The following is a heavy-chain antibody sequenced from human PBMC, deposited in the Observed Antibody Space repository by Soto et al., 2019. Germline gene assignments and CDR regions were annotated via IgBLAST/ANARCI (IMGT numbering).Heavy chain of an antibody. J-gene: IGHJ6*02. Sequence: PGGSLRLSCAASGFPFSRYEMNWVRQAPGKGLEWISYISESGTSMYYADAVKGRFAISRDNAQNSLYLQMNRLRIEDTAVYYCARDQEGPDNKGHKIPAMDVWGQGTTVTVSS. CDR2: ISESGTSM. D-gene: IGHD2-2*01. CDR3: ARDQEGPDNKGHKIPAMDV. V-gene: IGHV3-48*03. CDR1: GFPFSRYE.